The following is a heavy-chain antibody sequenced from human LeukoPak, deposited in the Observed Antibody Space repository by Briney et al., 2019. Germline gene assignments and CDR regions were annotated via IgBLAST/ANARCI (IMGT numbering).Heavy chain of an antibody. CDR2: ISGSGGST. V-gene: IGHV3-23*01. Sequence: GGSLRLSCAASGFTFSSYAMSWVPQAPGKGLEWVSAISGSGGSTYYADSVKGRFTISRDKSKNTLYLQMNSLRAEYTAVYYCAKDPYSSSPFPNYWGQGTLVTVSS. J-gene: IGHJ4*02. CDR3: AKDPYSSSPFPNY. CDR1: GFTFSSYA. D-gene: IGHD6-6*01.